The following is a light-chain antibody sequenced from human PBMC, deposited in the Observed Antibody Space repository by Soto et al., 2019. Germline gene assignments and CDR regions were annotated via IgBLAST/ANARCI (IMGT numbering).Light chain of an antibody. CDR1: QGISSY. CDR3: QQLNSYPRVT. CDR2: AAS. V-gene: IGKV1-9*01. J-gene: IGKJ4*01. Sequence: DIQLTQSPSFLSASVGDRVTITCRASQGISSYLAWYQQKPGKAPKLLIYAASTLQNGVPSRFSGSGSGTESTLTISSLQPEDFATDDCQQLNSYPRVTFGGGTKVEIK.